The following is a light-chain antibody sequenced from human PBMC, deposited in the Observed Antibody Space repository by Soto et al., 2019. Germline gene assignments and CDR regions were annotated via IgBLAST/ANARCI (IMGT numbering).Light chain of an antibody. J-gene: IGKJ1*01. Sequence: DIQMTQSPPTLSASVGDRVSITCRASQNIDKWLAWYQQKPQKAPKLLIFDASTLESGVPSRFSGSGSGTEFTLTISSLQPDDFATYYCQQYNTYQGTFGPGTKVEIK. CDR2: DAS. V-gene: IGKV1-5*01. CDR1: QNIDKW. CDR3: QQYNTYQGT.